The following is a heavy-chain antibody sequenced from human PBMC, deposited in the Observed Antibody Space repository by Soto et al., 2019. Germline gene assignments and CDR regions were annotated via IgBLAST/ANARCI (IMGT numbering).Heavy chain of an antibody. D-gene: IGHD6-19*01. V-gene: IGHV1-8*01. CDR1: GYTFTSYD. CDR2: MNPNSGNT. J-gene: IGHJ6*02. Sequence: GASVKVSCKASGYTFTSYDVNWVRQATGQGLEWMGWMNPNSGNTGYAQRFQGRVTMTRNTSISTAYTELSSLRSEDTAVYYCARVAEAGTYYYGMDVWGQGTTVTVSS. CDR3: ARVAEAGTYYYGMDV.